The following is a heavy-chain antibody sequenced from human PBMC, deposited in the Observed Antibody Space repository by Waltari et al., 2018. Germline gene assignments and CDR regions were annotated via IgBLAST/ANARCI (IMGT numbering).Heavy chain of an antibody. D-gene: IGHD2-15*01. CDR2: IIPNFGTA. V-gene: IGHV1-69*15. CDR1: GGTFSSYA. J-gene: IGHJ3*02. Sequence: QVQLVQSGAEVKKPGSSVKVSCKASGGTFSSYAISWVRQAPGQGLEWMGRIIPNFGTANYAQKFQGRVTSTAGESTSTAYRELSSLRSEDTAVYYCARDPVVVVAANNAFDIWGQGTMVTVSS. CDR3: ARDPVVVVAANNAFDI.